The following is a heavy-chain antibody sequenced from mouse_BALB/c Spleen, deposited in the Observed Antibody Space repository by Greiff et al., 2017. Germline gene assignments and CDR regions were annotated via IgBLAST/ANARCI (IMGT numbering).Heavy chain of an antibody. V-gene: IGHV14-3*02. CDR2: IDPANGNT. J-gene: IGHJ3*01. D-gene: IGHD1-1*01. CDR3: ARERGSSYWFAY. CDR1: GFNIKDTY. Sequence: VQLKQSGAELVKPGASVKLSCTASGFNIKDTYMHWVKQRPEQGLEWIGRIDPANGNTKYDPKFQGKATITADTSSNTAYLQLSSLTSEDTAVYYCARERGSSYWFAYWGQGTLVTVSA.